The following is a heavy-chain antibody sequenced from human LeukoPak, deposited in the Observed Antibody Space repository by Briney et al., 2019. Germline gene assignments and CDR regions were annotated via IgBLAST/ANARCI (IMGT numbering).Heavy chain of an antibody. Sequence: PGGSLRLSCAASGFRFSDHYMSWIRQAPGKVLEWVEYIRYSGGDTKYADSVKGRFTISRENANNSLYLQMNSLRAEDTAVYYCAKDQGAKYGYCSSASCYIWFVPWGQGTLVTVSS. J-gene: IGHJ5*02. V-gene: IGHV3-11*05. CDR3: AKDQGAKYGYCSSASCYIWFVP. D-gene: IGHD2-2*02. CDR1: GFRFSDHY. CDR2: IRYSGGDT.